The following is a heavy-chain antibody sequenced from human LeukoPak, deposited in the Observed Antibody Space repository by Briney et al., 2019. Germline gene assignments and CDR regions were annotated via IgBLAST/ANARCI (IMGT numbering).Heavy chain of an antibody. CDR2: ISGSGDST. J-gene: IGHJ5*02. D-gene: IGHD2-21*01. CDR3: ARDLGYSSLDA. V-gene: IGHV3-23*01. CDR1: GFTFNNYA. Sequence: GGSLRLSCAASGFTFNNYAMAWVRQAPGKGLEWVSGISGSGDSTYHAESVRGRFTMSRDNSQTTLYVEMNSLTAEDTAVYYCARDLGYSSLDAWGQGTLVTVSS.